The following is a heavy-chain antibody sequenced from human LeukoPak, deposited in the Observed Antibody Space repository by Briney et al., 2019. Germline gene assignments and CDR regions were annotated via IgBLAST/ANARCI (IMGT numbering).Heavy chain of an antibody. J-gene: IGHJ4*02. D-gene: IGHD6-13*01. CDR1: GYTFTGYY. CDR2: INPNSGAT. V-gene: IGHV1-2*02. CDR3: ARVNIRYSSNLGDY. Sequence: ASVKVSCKASGYTFTGYYMHWVRQAPGQGLEWMGWINPNSGATNYAQKFQGRVTMTRDTSISTVYMELSRLRSDDTAVYYCARVNIRYSSNLGDYWDQGTLVTVSS.